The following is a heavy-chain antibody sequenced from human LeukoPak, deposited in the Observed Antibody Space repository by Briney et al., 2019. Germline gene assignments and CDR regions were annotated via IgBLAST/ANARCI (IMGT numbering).Heavy chain of an antibody. Sequence: GGSLRLSCAASGFTFSSYAMHWVRQAPGKGLEWVAVISYDGSNKYYADSVKGRFTISRDNSKNTLHLQMNSLRAEDTAVYYCARGEFRLTLFDYWGQGTLVTASS. CDR2: ISYDGSNK. J-gene: IGHJ4*02. V-gene: IGHV3-30*04. CDR3: ARGEFRLTLFDY. CDR1: GFTFSSYA. D-gene: IGHD3-3*01.